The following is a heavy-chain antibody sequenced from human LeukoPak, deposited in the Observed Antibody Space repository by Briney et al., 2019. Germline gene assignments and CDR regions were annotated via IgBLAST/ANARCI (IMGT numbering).Heavy chain of an antibody. J-gene: IGHJ5*02. D-gene: IGHD2-15*01. CDR2: IIKTGDST. V-gene: IGHV3-23*01. Sequence: PGGSLRLSCAASGFTFSSYAMSWVRQAPGTGLEWVSYIIKTGDSTYYADSVKGRFTISRDNSKNTLYLQMHTLRAEDTAVYYCARDPLGSHLFDPWGQGTLVTVSS. CDR1: GFTFSSYA. CDR3: ARDPLGSHLFDP.